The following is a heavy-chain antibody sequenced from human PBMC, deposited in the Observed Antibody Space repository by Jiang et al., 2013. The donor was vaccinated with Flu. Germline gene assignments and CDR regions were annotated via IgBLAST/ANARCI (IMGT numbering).Heavy chain of an antibody. Sequence: SLTCAISGDTVSSNSAAWNWIRLSPSRGLEWLGRTYYKSKWYNDYAVSVKSRITINPDTSKNQFSLQLNSVTPEDTAVYYCAREKDNDNGYDSPFDYWGQGTLVTVSS. CDR2: TYYKSKWYN. J-gene: IGHJ4*02. D-gene: IGHD5-12*01. CDR1: GDTVSSNSAA. V-gene: IGHV6-1*01. CDR3: AREKDNDNGYDSPFDY.